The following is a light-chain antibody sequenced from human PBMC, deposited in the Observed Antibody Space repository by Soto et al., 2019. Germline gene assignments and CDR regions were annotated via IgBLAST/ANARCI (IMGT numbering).Light chain of an antibody. V-gene: IGKV1-33*01. Sequence: DIPMTQSPSSLSASVGDRVTITCRASQDISNYLNWYQQRPGKAPKLLIYHASNLERGVPSRFSGTRSGTHFTFAITSLQPEDVATYYCQQSDSLPITFGQGTRLEI. CDR3: QQSDSLPIT. CDR1: QDISNY. J-gene: IGKJ5*01. CDR2: HAS.